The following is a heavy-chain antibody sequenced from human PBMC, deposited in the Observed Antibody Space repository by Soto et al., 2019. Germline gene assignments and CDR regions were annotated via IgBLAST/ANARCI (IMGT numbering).Heavy chain of an antibody. CDR1: GGSISSGGYS. CDR3: AREGVVAGRLNWFDP. V-gene: IGHV4-30-2*01. Sequence: PSETLSLTCAVSGGSISSGGYSWSWIRQPPGKGLEWLGYIYHSGSTYYNPSLKSRVTISVDRSKNQFSLNLSSVTAADTAVYYCAREGVVAGRLNWFDPWGQGTLVTVSS. D-gene: IGHD6-19*01. J-gene: IGHJ5*02. CDR2: IYHSGST.